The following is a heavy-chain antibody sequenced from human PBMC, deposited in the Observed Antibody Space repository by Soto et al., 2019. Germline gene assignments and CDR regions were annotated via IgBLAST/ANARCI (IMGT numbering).Heavy chain of an antibody. CDR3: AGPVGGYQVLFGTWYGTRSDF. D-gene: IGHD6-13*01. Sequence: QLLESGGGFVQPGGSLQLSCEASGPSFSSYAMTWIRQTPGKGLEWLSGISGSGEVTLYGDSVRGRVTISRGNSKNMVYLQLTSLRPEDTAVYYCAGPVGGYQVLFGTWYGTRSDFWGQGTLVTVSS. J-gene: IGHJ4*02. CDR1: GPSFSSYA. CDR2: ISGSGEVT. V-gene: IGHV3-23*01.